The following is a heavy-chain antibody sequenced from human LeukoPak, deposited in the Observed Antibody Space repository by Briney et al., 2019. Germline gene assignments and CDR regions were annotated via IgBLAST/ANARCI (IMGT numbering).Heavy chain of an antibody. Sequence: ASVKVSCKASGYTFTSYAMNWVRQAPGQGLEWMGWMNPNSGNTGYAQKFQGRVTMTRNTSISTAYMELSSLRSEDTAVYYCARPVVPAAIGGYYYGMDVWGQGTTVTVSS. CDR3: ARPVVPAAIGGYYYGMDV. V-gene: IGHV1-8*02. CDR2: MNPNSGNT. J-gene: IGHJ6*02. D-gene: IGHD2-2*02. CDR1: GYTFTSYA.